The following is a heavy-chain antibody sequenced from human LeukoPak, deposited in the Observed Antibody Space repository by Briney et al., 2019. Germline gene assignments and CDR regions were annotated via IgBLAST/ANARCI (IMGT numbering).Heavy chain of an antibody. V-gene: IGHV4-38-2*01. CDR1: GYSISSGYY. D-gene: IGHD3-10*01. Sequence: PSQTLSLTCAVSGYSISSGYYWGWIRQPPGEGLEWIGSIYHSGSTYYNPSLKSRVTISVDTSKNQFSLKLSSVTAADTAVYYCAYGSGRSYFDYWGQGTLVTVSS. CDR2: IYHSGST. J-gene: IGHJ4*02. CDR3: AYGSGRSYFDY.